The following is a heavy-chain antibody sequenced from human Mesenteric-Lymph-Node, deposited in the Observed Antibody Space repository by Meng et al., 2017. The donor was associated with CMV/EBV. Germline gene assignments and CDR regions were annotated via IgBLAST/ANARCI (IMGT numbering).Heavy chain of an antibody. D-gene: IGHD6-19*01. Sequence: SVKVSCKASGGTFSKHVISWVRQAPGQGPEWMGRIIPILEKPDYAQKFQGRVTITADKSTNTVFMELSSLRSEDTAVYYCARRQWLVQEYGMDVWGQGTTVTVSS. CDR2: IIPILEKP. CDR3: ARRQWLVQEYGMDV. CDR1: GGTFSKHV. V-gene: IGHV1-69*04. J-gene: IGHJ6*02.